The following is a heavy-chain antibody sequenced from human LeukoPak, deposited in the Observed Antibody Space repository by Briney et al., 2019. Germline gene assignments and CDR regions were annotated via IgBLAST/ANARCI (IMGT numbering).Heavy chain of an antibody. CDR1: GFTFSRYG. CDR3: ARDGGSESYAFDY. CDR2: ISDSGGDK. V-gene: IGHV3-30*02. D-gene: IGHD3-10*01. J-gene: IGHJ4*02. Sequence: GGSLRLSCAASGFTFSRYGFHWVRQAPGKGLEWVAFISDSGGDKWFGDSVKGRFTISRDKSKNTVNLQMSSLRVEDTALYYCARDGGSESYAFDYWGQETLVSVSS.